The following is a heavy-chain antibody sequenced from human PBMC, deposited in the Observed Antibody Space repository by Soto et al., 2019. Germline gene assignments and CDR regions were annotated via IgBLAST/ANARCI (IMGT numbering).Heavy chain of an antibody. CDR1: GFTFSSYS. J-gene: IGHJ4*02. D-gene: IGHD2-15*01. V-gene: IGHV3-21*01. Sequence: EVQLVESGGGLVKPGGSLRLSCAASGFTFSSYSMNWVCQAPGKGLEWVSSISSSSSYIYYADSVKGRFTISRDNAKNSLYLQMNSLRAEDTAVYYCAREYCSGGSCYSDYWGQGTLVTVSS. CDR2: ISSSSSYI. CDR3: AREYCSGGSCYSDY.